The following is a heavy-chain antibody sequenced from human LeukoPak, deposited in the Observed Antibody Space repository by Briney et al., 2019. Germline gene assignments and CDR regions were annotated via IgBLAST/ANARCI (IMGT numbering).Heavy chain of an antibody. CDR1: GYTFTSYG. J-gene: IGHJ1*01. CDR2: ISAYNGNT. V-gene: IGHV1-18*01. Sequence: ASVKVSCKASGYTFTSYGISWVRQAPGQGLEWMGWISAYNGNTNYAQKLQGRVTMTTDTSTSTAYMELSSLRSEDTAVYYCARHASLAEYFQHWGQGTLVTVSS. CDR3: ARHASLAEYFQH.